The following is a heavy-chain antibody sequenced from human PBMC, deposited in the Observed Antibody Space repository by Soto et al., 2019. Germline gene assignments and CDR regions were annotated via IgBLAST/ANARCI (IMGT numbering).Heavy chain of an antibody. J-gene: IGHJ6*02. D-gene: IGHD6-6*01. V-gene: IGHV4-4*07. CDR1: GGSISGYY. CDR2: IYTSGST. Sequence: SETLSLTCTVSGGSISGYYWSWIRQPAGKGLEWIGRIYTSGSTNYYPSLKSRVTMSVDTSKNQFSLKLSSVTAADTAVYYCARNGIAARIYHYGMDVWGQGTTVTVSS. CDR3: ARNGIAARIYHYGMDV.